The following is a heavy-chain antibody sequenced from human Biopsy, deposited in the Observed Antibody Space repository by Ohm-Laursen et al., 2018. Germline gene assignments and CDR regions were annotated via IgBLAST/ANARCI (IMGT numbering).Heavy chain of an antibody. J-gene: IGHJ3*01. CDR2: ISPNSGGT. D-gene: IGHD3-16*01. CDR3: ARDIMNRIAGLVARSDVFDV. Sequence: ASVKVSCKASGYTFTGYHVHWLRQAPGQGPEWMGWISPNSGGTNYAQKFQGRVTMTTDTSTSTVYLELRRLISDDTAVYYCARDIMNRIAGLVARSDVFDVWGQGTLVTVSS. V-gene: IGHV1-2*02. CDR1: GYTFTGYH.